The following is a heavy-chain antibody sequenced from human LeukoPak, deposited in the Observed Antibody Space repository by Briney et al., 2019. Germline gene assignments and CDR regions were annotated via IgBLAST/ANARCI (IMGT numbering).Heavy chain of an antibody. CDR3: ARSPSWIIYFDS. Sequence: GGSLRLSCEASGFTFSSDWMTWVRQAPGKGLEWVANIKQDGSEKYYVDSVKDRCAVSIDNVKKSLDLQMNSLRVEDTAVYYCARSPSWIIYFDSWGQGTLVTVSS. CDR2: IKQDGSEK. CDR1: GFTFSSDW. V-gene: IGHV3-7*01. J-gene: IGHJ4*02. D-gene: IGHD5-12*01.